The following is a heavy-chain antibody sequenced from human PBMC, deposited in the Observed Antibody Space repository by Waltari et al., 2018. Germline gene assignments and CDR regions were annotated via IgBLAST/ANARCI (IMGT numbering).Heavy chain of an antibody. D-gene: IGHD3-3*01. J-gene: IGHJ4*02. Sequence: EVQLLESGGGLVQPGGSLRLSCAASGLTFSSYAMGWVRQAPGKGLEWVSAISGSGGSTYYADSVKGRFTISRDNSKNTLYLQMNSLRAEDTAVYYCAQHITQFLEWLLTPFDYWGQGTLVTVSS. V-gene: IGHV3-23*01. CDR1: GLTFSSYA. CDR2: ISGSGGST. CDR3: AQHITQFLEWLLTPFDY.